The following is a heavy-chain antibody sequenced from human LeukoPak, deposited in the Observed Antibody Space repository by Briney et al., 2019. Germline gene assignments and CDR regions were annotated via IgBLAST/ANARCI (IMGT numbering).Heavy chain of an antibody. J-gene: IGHJ4*02. V-gene: IGHV3-15*01. D-gene: IGHD3-10*01. CDR2: SISRSGGVTT. CDR3: SAYYNGRGDY. CDR1: GVTFRNAW. Sequence: PGGSLSLSCAASGVTFRNAWMTWVRQAPGRGLEWVGRSISRSGGVTTEYAAPVKGRFTTSRDDSRNTVYLQMNSLKIEDTAVYYCSAYYNGRGDYWGQGTLVTVSS.